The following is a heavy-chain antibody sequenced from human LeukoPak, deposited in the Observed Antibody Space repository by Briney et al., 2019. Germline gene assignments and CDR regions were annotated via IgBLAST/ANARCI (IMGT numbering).Heavy chain of an antibody. CDR1: GFTFSSYA. J-gene: IGHJ4*02. Sequence: PGGSLRLSCAASGFTFSSYAMGWVRQAPGKGLEWVSAISGSGGSTYYADSVKGRFTISRDNSKNTLYLQMNSLRAEDTAVYYCAKATYDSSGYYGNYWGQGTLVTVSS. V-gene: IGHV3-23*01. CDR3: AKATYDSSGYYGNY. D-gene: IGHD3-22*01. CDR2: ISGSGGST.